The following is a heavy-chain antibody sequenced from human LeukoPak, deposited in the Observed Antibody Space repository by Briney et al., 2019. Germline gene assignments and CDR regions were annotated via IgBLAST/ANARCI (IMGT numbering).Heavy chain of an antibody. J-gene: IGHJ4*02. CDR2: IGGNGRTT. D-gene: IGHD2/OR15-2a*01. Sequence: GGSLRLSCAASGFTFSSYAMSWVRQDPGKGLEWVSSIGGNGRTTVHADSVKGRFTISRDNSKNTLYLQMNSLRAEDTAVYYCAKRSMENTFYFDFWGQGTLVTVSS. V-gene: IGHV3-23*01. CDR1: GFTFSSYA. CDR3: AKRSMENTFYFDF.